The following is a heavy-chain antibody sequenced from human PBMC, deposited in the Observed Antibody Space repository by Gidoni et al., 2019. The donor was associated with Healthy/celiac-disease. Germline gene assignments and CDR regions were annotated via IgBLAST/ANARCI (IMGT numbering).Heavy chain of an antibody. CDR1: GGSFSGYY. D-gene: IGHD6-13*01. Sequence: QVQLQQCGAGLLKPSATLSLSCAVYGGSFSGYYWSWIRQPPGKGLEWIGEINQSGSTNYNPSIKSRVTKAVDTTKNQFSLKMGSVTAADTAVYDCARGNSIAAAGYNWFDPWGQGTLVTVSS. V-gene: IGHV4-34*01. J-gene: IGHJ5*02. CDR3: ARGNSIAAAGYNWFDP. CDR2: INQSGST.